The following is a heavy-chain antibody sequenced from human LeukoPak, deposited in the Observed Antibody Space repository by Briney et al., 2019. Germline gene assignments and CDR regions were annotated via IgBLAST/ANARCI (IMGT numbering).Heavy chain of an antibody. D-gene: IGHD3-9*01. CDR1: GGSITGKNDY. V-gene: IGHV4-39*01. CDR3: ARHDILTDHSVRF. J-gene: IGHJ4*02. Sequence: SSHTLALTCTVSGGSITGKNDYCGWIRQTPGKGLEWIGTVFHTGIPHNNPSLKSHINISVDTSKNQISPNLNSVTAADTALYYCARHDILTDHSVRFWGQGILVTVSA. CDR2: VFHTGIP.